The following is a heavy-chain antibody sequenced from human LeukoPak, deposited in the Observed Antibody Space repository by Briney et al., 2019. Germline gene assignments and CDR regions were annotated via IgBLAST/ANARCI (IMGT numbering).Heavy chain of an antibody. V-gene: IGHV3-33*01. CDR3: ARGFDSGYDFGY. J-gene: IGHJ4*02. CDR2: IWYDGSNK. D-gene: IGHD5-12*01. CDR1: GFTFSTYG. Sequence: GRSLRLSCAASGFTFSTYGMHWVRQAPGKGLEWVAVIWYDGSNKYHADSVKGRFTISRDNSKNTLYLQMNSLRAEDTAVYYCARGFDSGYDFGYWGQGTLVTVSS.